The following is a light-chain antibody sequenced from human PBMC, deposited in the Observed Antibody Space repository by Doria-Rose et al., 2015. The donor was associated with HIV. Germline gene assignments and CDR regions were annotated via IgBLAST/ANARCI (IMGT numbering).Light chain of an antibody. CDR3: NSYTASGHVV. CDR2: DVI. J-gene: IGLJ2*01. Sequence: QSITISCKGTSSDLSGYNSVSWYQQYPGKAPKVIIYDVIRRPSDVSYRFSASKPGNTASLTISGLQPEDEAYYYCNSYTASGHVVFGGGTKLTVL. V-gene: IGLV2-14*03. CDR1: SSDLSGYNS.